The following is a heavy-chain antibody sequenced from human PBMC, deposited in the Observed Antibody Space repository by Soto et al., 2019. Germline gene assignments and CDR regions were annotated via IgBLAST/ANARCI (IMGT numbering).Heavy chain of an antibody. CDR1: GGSISSGGYY. J-gene: IGHJ5*02. V-gene: IGHV4-31*03. CDR3: VRDQFRGVWFDP. D-gene: IGHD3-10*01. Sequence: SETLSLTCTVSGGSISSGGYYWSWIRQHPGKGLEWIGYIYYSGSTYYNPSLKSRVTISVDTSKNQFSLKLSSVTAADTAVYYCVRDQFRGVWFDPWGQGTLVTVSS. CDR2: IYYSGST.